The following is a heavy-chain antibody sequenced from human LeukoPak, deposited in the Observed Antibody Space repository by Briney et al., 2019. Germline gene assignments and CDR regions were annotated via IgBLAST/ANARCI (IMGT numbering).Heavy chain of an antibody. J-gene: IGHJ4*02. CDR1: GFTFDDCA. D-gene: IGHD3-22*01. CDR3: TKDMGSSGYFPLLDY. Sequence: PGGSLRLSCAASGFTFDDCAMHWVRQAPGRGLEWVSGISWNSGSMDYADSVKGRFTISRDNTKNSLYLQMNSLRAEDTAFYYCTKDMGSSGYFPLLDYWGQGTLVTVST. V-gene: IGHV3-9*01. CDR2: ISWNSGSM.